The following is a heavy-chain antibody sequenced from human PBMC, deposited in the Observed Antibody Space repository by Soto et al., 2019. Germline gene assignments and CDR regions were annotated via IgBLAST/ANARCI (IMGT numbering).Heavy chain of an antibody. Sequence: QVQLVQSGAEVKKPGSSVKVSCEVSRGMFSSYTISWVRQAPGQGLEWMGRIFPLLGVADFAQKFQGRLTITADTSTSTTYMELRSLRAEDTAVYYCAREGERVGVVPAAMGDDPFDVWGQGTMVTVSS. CDR1: RGMFSSYT. D-gene: IGHD2-2*01. CDR2: IFPLLGVA. V-gene: IGHV1-69*08. J-gene: IGHJ3*01. CDR3: AREGERVGVVPAAMGDDPFDV.